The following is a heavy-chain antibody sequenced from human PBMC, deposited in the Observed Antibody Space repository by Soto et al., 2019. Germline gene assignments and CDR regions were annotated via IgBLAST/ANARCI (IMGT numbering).Heavy chain of an antibody. J-gene: IGHJ3*02. Sequence: GGSLRLSCAASGFTFSSYSMNWVRQAPGKGLEWVSYISSSSSTIYYADSVKGRFTISRDNAKNSLYLQMNSLRDEDTAVYYCARDSLLVVVVVAATTGAFDIWGQGTMVTVSS. V-gene: IGHV3-48*02. CDR1: GFTFSSYS. CDR3: ARDSLLVVVVVAATTGAFDI. CDR2: ISSSSSTI. D-gene: IGHD2-15*01.